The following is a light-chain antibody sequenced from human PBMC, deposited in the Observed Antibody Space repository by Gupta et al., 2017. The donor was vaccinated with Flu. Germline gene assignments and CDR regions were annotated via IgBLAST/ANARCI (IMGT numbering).Light chain of an antibody. J-gene: IGLJ2*01. CDR2: YNS. CDR1: SSNIGAGFD. Sequence: QSVLTQPPSVSGAPGQRVTFSCTGSSSNIGAGFDVHWYQQFPGTDPRRVIAYNSNRPSGVPDRFSCSKAGTYASRHIVGLQAEDEATDYCPSSDSSLSVVVFGGGTKLTVL. V-gene: IGLV1-40*01. CDR3: PSSDSSLSVVV.